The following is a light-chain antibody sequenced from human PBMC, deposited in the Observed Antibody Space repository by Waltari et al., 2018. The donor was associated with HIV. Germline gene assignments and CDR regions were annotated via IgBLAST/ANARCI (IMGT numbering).Light chain of an antibody. J-gene: IGLJ3*02. CDR2: KDT. V-gene: IGLV3-25*03. CDR3: QSADSNASLWV. Sequence: SYELTQPPSVSVSPGQTARITCSGDALPKQYAYWYQQRPGQAPVLVIYKDTERPSGIPERFSGSSSGTTATLTIIGVQAQAEADYHCQSADSNASLWVFGGGTKLTVL. CDR1: ALPKQY.